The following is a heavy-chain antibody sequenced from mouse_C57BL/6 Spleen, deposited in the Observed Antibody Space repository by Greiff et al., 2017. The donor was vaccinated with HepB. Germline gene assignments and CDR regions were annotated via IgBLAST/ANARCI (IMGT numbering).Heavy chain of an antibody. D-gene: IGHD2-4*01. V-gene: IGHV1-55*01. J-gene: IGHJ2*01. CDR1: GYTFTSYW. Sequence: QVQLQQPGAELVKPGASVKMSCKASGYTFTSYWITWVKQRPRQGLEWIGDIYPGSGSTNYNEKFKSKATLTVDTSSSTAYMQLSSLTSEDAAVYYCARIYYDYDPYYFDYWGQGTTLTVSS. CDR2: IYPGSGST. CDR3: ARIYYDYDPYYFDY.